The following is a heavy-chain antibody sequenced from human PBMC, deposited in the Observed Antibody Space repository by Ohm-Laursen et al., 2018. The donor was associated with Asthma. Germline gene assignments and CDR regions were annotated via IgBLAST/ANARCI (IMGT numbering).Heavy chain of an antibody. J-gene: IGHJ4*02. CDR3: ARNTAVAANKLDY. V-gene: IGHV3-30*03. CDR2: ISYDGSNK. Sequence: SLRLSCTASGFAFSNYGTDWVRQAPGKGLEWVAVISYDGSNKYYADSVKGRFTISRDNSKNTLYLQMNSLRAEDTAVYYCARNTAVAANKLDYWGQGTLVTVSS. D-gene: IGHD5-18*01. CDR1: GFAFSNYG.